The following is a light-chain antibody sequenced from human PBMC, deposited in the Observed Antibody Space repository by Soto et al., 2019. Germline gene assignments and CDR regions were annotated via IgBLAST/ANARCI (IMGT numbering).Light chain of an antibody. CDR3: QQYNNWPRT. V-gene: IGKV3-15*01. Sequence: ETVMTQSPAILSVSPGERATFSCRASQSVSNNLAWYQQKPGQAPRLLIYGASTRATGIPARFSGSGSGTEFILTIRGLQSEDFAVYYCQQYNNWPRTFGQGTTVEIK. J-gene: IGKJ1*01. CDR2: GAS. CDR1: QSVSNN.